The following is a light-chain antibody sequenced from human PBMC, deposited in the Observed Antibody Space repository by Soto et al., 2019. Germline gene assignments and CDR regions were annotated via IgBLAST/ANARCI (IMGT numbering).Light chain of an antibody. Sequence: DIQMTQSPSTLSGSVGDRVTITCRASQTISSWLAWYQQKPGKAPKLLIYKASTLKSGVPSRFSGSGSGTDFTLTISSLQSEDFAIYYCQQYNIWPPWTFGQGTKVDIK. CDR1: QTISSW. CDR2: KAS. V-gene: IGKV1-5*03. CDR3: QQYNIWPPWT. J-gene: IGKJ1*01.